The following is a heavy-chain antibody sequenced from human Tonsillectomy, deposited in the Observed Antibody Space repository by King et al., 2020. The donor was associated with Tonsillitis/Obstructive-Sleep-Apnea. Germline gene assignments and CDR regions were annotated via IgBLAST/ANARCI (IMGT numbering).Heavy chain of an antibody. V-gene: IGHV3-7*04. D-gene: IGHD6-19*01. Sequence: VQLVESGGGLVQPGGSLRLSCAASGFTFSSYWMSWVRQAPGKGLEWVANIKQDGSEKNYVDSVKGRFTTSGDNAKNSLYLQMNSLRAVDTAVYYCARVRGSGCLDYWGQGTLVTVSS. J-gene: IGHJ4*02. CDR3: ARVRGSGCLDY. CDR2: IKQDGSEK. CDR1: GFTFSSYW.